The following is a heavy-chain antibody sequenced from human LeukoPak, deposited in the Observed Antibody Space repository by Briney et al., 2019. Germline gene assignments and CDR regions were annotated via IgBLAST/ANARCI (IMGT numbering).Heavy chain of an antibody. CDR3: VKVENFPGFGGMSDAFDI. Sequence: PGGSLRLSCSASGFTFSSYAMHWVRQAPGKGLEYVSAISSNGGSTYYADSVKGRFTISRDNSKNTLYLQMSSLRAEDTAVYYCVKVENFPGFGGMSDAFDIWGQGTMVTVSS. J-gene: IGHJ3*02. V-gene: IGHV3-64D*06. CDR2: ISSNGGST. D-gene: IGHD3-10*01. CDR1: GFTFSSYA.